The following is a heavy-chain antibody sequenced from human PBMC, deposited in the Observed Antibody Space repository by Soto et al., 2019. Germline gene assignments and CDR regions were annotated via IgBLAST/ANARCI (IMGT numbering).Heavy chain of an antibody. CDR1: GFTFSSYA. J-gene: IGHJ6*02. D-gene: IGHD2-2*01. CDR3: AREDCSSTSCSNYYYYGMDV. V-gene: IGHV3-30-3*01. Sequence: GGSLRLSCAASGFTFSSYAMHWVRQAPGKGLEWVAVISYDGSNKYYADSVKGRFTISRDNSKNTLYLQMNSLRTEDTAVYYCAREDCSSTSCSNYYYYGMDVWGQGTTVTVSS. CDR2: ISYDGSNK.